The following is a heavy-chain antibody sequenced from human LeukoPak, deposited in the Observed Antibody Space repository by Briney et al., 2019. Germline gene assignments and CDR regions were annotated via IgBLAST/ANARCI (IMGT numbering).Heavy chain of an antibody. CDR1: GYTFTSYY. J-gene: IGHJ6*02. CDR3: ASGFYSNYDDYYYYGMDV. CDR2: INPSGGST. V-gene: IGHV1-46*01. D-gene: IGHD4-11*01. Sequence: SVKVSCKASGYTFTSYYMHWVRQAPGQGLEWMGIINPSGGSTSYAQKFQGRVTMTRDTSTSTVYMELSSLRSEDTAVYYCASGFYSNYDDYYYYGMDVWGQGTTVTVSS.